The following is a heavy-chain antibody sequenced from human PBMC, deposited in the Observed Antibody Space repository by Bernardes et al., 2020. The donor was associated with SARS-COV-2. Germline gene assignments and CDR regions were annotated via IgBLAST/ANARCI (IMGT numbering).Heavy chain of an antibody. D-gene: IGHD6-19*01. CDR3: ATSPILSGWPFDH. Sequence: GEALKISCGGSGYNFNTQWVAWVRQVAGKGLEYMGIIYPGDYETKYGPSFQGRVTISADKSINTVYLQWNRLEASDTAMYYCATSPILSGWPFDHWGKGTLITVSS. CDR1: GYNFNTQW. V-gene: IGHV5-51*01. CDR2: IYPGDYET. J-gene: IGHJ4*02.